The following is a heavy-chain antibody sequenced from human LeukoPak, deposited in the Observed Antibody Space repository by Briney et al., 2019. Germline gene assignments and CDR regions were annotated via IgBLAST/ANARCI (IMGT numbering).Heavy chain of an antibody. CDR1: GYSFTNYW. CDR2: IYPDDSDT. D-gene: IGHD3-16*01. CDR3: ARGGGGSTCVFRELDY. Sequence: GESLKISCKGSGYSFTNYWIGWVRQMSGKGLEWMGTIYPDDSDTRYSPSFQGQVTISVDKSIHTAYLQWSSLKASDTAIYYCARGGGGSTCVFRELDYWGQGTLVTVSS. V-gene: IGHV5-51*01. J-gene: IGHJ4*02.